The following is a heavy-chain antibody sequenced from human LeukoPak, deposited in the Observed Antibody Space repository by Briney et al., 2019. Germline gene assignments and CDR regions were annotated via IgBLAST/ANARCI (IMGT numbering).Heavy chain of an antibody. CDR1: GGSFSGYY. CDR3: ARGLTRARDAFDI. J-gene: IGHJ3*02. V-gene: IGHV4-34*01. Sequence: ASETLSLTCAVYGGSFSGYYWSWIRQPPGKGLEWIGEINHSGSTNYNPSLKSRVTISVDTSKNQFSLKLSSVTAADTAVYYCARGLTRARDAFDIWGQGTMVTVSS. CDR2: INHSGST.